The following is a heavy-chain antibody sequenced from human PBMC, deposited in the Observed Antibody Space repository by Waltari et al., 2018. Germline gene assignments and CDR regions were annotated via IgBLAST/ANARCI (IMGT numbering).Heavy chain of an antibody. CDR3: ARIYGSGTFIYMDV. CDR1: GGSIISYY. Sequence: QVQLQESGPGLVKPSETLSLTCTVSGGSIISYYWSWSRQPAGKGLEWIGRISPGATPDHNPSLQTRIMMSVETAQNQFSLKLSSGTAADSAVYYFARIYGSGTFIYMDVWGKGTTVTVSS. V-gene: IGHV4-4*07. J-gene: IGHJ6*03. D-gene: IGHD3-10*01. CDR2: ISPGATP.